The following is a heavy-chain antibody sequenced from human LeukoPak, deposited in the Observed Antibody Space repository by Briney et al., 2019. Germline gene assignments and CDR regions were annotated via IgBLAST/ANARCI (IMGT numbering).Heavy chain of an antibody. Sequence: SETLSLTCTVSGGSISNSYWSWIRQPAGKGLEWIGRIYTSGSNNYNPSLKSRVTLSVDTSKNQFSLKLTSVTAADTAVYYCARNPVAGANPKFDYWGQGTLVTVSS. CDR3: ARNPVAGANPKFDY. V-gene: IGHV4-4*07. J-gene: IGHJ4*02. CDR1: GGSISNSY. D-gene: IGHD6-19*01. CDR2: IYTSGSN.